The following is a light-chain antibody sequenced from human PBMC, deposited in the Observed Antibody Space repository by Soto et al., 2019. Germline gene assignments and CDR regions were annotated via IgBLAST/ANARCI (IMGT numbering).Light chain of an antibody. CDR2: TAS. V-gene: IGKV1-9*01. CDR1: EGISPY. CDR3: LQLKRYPLT. Sequence: QLTQSPSSLSASVGDRVAITCRASEGISPYLAWYQEKPGKVPKLLIDTASTLQNGVPSRFSGSGSGTDFTLTISSLQPEDFATYYCLQLKRYPLTFGGGTRVEIK. J-gene: IGKJ4*01.